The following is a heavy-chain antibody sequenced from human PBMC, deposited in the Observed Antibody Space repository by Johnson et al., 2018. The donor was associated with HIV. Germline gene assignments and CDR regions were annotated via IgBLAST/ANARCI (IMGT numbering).Heavy chain of an antibody. J-gene: IGHJ3*02. V-gene: IGHV3-30*03. CDR3: SRHSHRGYSGYDAVDI. Sequence: QVQLVESGGGVVQPGGSLRLSCAASGFTFSAYGMYWVRQAPGKGLDWVTLISSDGSNTFYADSVKGRFTVSRDNVENTLYLQMYSLQVAEAAVYYCSRHSHRGYSGYDAVDIWGQGTMVTVSS. CDR1: GFTFSAYG. CDR2: ISSDGSNT. D-gene: IGHD5-12*01.